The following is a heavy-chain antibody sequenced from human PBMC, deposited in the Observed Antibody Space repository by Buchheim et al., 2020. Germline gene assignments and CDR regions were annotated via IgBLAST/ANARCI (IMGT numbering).Heavy chain of an antibody. CDR3: ARDCGGDCYGHYYGLDA. CDR2: VSASGDS. J-gene: IGHJ6*02. CDR1: GGSITGSY. D-gene: IGHD2-21*02. Sequence: QVQLQESGPGLVKPSETLSLTCNVSGGSITGSYWSWIRQPPGKGLEWIGYVSASGDSIYNPSLESRVTMSVETSKNQFSLKLRSATAADTAIYYCARDCGGDCYGHYYGLDAWGQGTT. V-gene: IGHV4-59*12.